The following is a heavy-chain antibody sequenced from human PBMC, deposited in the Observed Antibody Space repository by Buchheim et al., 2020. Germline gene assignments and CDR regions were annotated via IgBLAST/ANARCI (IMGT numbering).Heavy chain of an antibody. J-gene: IGHJ4*02. D-gene: IGHD3-22*01. V-gene: IGHV4-30-4*01. CDR3: ARVRGPEYYDSSGYYLDY. CDR1: GGSISSGDYY. Sequence: QVQLQESGPGLVKPSQTLSLTCTVSGGSISSGDYYWSWIRQPPGKGLEWIGYIYYSGSTYYNPSLKSRVTIPVDTSKNQFSLKLSSVTAADTAVYYCARVRGPEYYDSSGYYLDYWGQGTL. CDR2: IYYSGST.